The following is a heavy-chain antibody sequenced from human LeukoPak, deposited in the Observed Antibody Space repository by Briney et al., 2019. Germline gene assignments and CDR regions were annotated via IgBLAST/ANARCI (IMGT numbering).Heavy chain of an antibody. CDR1: GFTFSSYA. CDR2: ISYDGSNK. J-gene: IGHJ4*02. Sequence: GGSLRLSCAASGFTFSSYAMPWVRQAPGKGLEWVAVISYDGSNKYYADSVKGRFTISRDNSKNTLYLQMNSLRAEDTAVYYCARDWGLFWGQGTLVTVSS. V-gene: IGHV3-30-3*01. D-gene: IGHD2-21*01. CDR3: ARDWGLF.